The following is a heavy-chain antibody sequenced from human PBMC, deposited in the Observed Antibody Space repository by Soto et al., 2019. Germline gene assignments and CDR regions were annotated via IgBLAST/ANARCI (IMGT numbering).Heavy chain of an antibody. J-gene: IGHJ4*02. Sequence: QVQLVQSGAEEKKPGASVKVSCKASGYTFTSYAMHWVRQAPGQRLEWMGWINAGNGNTKYSRKFQGRVTITRDTSASTAYMELSSLRSEDTAVYFCARGGEWYVSNGLDYWGQGNLVTVSS. V-gene: IGHV1-3*05. CDR2: INAGNGNT. D-gene: IGHD3-3*01. CDR3: ARGGEWYVSNGLDY. CDR1: GYTFTSYA.